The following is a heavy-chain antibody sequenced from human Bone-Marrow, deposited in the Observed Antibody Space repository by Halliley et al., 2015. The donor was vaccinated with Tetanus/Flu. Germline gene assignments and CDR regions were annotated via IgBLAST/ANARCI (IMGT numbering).Heavy chain of an antibody. D-gene: IGHD4-17*01. Sequence: GSGGKTYYRDSVKGRFTVSRANSESTLYMELNSLRVEDTAVYYCAKDWNYPGDYGFGSSGAMDVWGQGTTVTVSS. CDR2: GSGGKT. J-gene: IGHJ6*02. V-gene: IGHV3-23*01. CDR3: AKDWNYPGDYGFGSSGAMDV.